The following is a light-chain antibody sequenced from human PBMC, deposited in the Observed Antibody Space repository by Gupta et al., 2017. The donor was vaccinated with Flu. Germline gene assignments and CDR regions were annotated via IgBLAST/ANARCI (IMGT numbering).Light chain of an antibody. J-gene: IGKJ1*01. CDR2: DAS. CDR3: QHRSNCPWT. Sequence: PATLSWSAGERATLSCRARQSVSSDLAWYQQKPGQAPRLLIFDASNRATGIPDRFSGSGSGTDFTLTISSLEPEDFAVYYCQHRSNCPWTFGQGTKVETK. CDR1: QSVSSD. V-gene: IGKV3-11*01.